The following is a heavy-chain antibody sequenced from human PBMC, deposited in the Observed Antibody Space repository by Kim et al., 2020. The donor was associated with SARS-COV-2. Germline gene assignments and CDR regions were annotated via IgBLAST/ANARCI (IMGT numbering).Heavy chain of an antibody. V-gene: IGHV4-59*01. J-gene: IGHJ2*01. CDR1: GDSIRDAY. CDR2: IHYSGNT. D-gene: IGHD1-26*01. Sequence: SETLSLTCTVSGDSIRDAYWSWIRQPPGKGLQWLGYIHYSGNTNYDPSLKSRVTMSVDSSKNLFSLKLRSLTAADTAMYYCARGAYSSSYYESHWHFDL. CDR3: ARGAYSSSYYESHWHFDL.